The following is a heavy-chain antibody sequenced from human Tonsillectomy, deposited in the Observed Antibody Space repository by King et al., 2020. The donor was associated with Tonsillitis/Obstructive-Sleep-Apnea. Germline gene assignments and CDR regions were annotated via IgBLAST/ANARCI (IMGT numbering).Heavy chain of an antibody. J-gene: IGHJ5*02. D-gene: IGHD3-22*01. Sequence: VQLVQSGAEVKKPGASVKVSCKASGYTFTTYFMHWVRQAPGQGLEWMGIVNPSGGSTIYAQKFQGRVTMTRDTSTSTVYMELSSLRSEDTAVYYCARGAPDNSDDYGSWFDPWGQGTLVTVSS. CDR3: ARGAPDNSDDYGSWFDP. CDR2: VNPSGGST. CDR1: GYTFTTYF. V-gene: IGHV1-46*01.